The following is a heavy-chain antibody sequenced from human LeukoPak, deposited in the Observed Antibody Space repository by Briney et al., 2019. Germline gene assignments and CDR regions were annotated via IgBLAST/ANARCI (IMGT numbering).Heavy chain of an antibody. CDR1: GGSISSYY. J-gene: IGHJ4*02. Sequence: PSETLSLTCTVSGGSISSYYWSWIRQPPGKGLEWIGYIYYSGSTNYNPSLKSRVTISVDTSKNQFSLKLSSVTAADTAVYYCAGAGYLGGVRGFDYWGQGTLVTVSS. CDR3: AGAGYLGGVRGFDY. D-gene: IGHD3-16*01. V-gene: IGHV4-59*01. CDR2: IYYSGST.